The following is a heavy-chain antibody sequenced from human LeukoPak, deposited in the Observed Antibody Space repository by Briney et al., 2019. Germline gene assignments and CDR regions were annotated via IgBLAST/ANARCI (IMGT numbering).Heavy chain of an antibody. V-gene: IGHV3-33*06. Sequence: RAGRSLRLSRAASGFTFSSYGMHWVRQAPGKGLEWVAVIWYDGSNKYYADSVKGRFTISRDNSKNTLYLQMNSLRAEDTAVYYCANRGGRLGGQGTLVTVSS. D-gene: IGHD3-16*01. J-gene: IGHJ4*02. CDR3: ANRGGRL. CDR1: GFTFSSYG. CDR2: IWYDGSNK.